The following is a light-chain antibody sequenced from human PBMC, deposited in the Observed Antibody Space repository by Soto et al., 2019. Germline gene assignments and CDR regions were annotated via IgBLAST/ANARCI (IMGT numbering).Light chain of an antibody. CDR3: PQYVSSPLT. J-gene: IGKJ2*01. CDR2: DAS. CDR1: QSVNSNL. V-gene: IGKV3-20*01. Sequence: EIVLTQSPGTLSLSPGEGATVSCRASQSVNSNLLAWFQQKPGQAPRLLIHDASRRATGIPDRFSGSGSGTEFTLSISRLEPEDFAVYYCPQYVSSPLTFGQGTKLEIK.